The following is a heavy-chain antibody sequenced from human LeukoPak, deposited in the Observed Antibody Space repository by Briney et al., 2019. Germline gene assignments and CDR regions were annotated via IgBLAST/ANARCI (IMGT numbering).Heavy chain of an antibody. CDR3: ARDDQSESPLDY. CDR1: GFTFSSYS. J-gene: IGHJ4*02. V-gene: IGHV3-21*01. CDR2: ISSSSSYI. Sequence: KSGGSLRLSCAASGFTFSSYSMNWVRQAPGKGLEWVSSISSSSSYIYYADSVKGRFTISRDNAKNSLYLQMNSLRAEDTAVYYCARDDQSESPLDYWGQGTLVTVSS.